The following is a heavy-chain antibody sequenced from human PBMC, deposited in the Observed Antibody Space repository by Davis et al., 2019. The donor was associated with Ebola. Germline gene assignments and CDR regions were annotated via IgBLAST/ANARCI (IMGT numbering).Heavy chain of an antibody. CDR3: AKPIPDFWSGYYTYYMDV. CDR1: GFTFSSYA. D-gene: IGHD3-3*01. Sequence: GESLKISCAASGFTFSSYAMTWVRQAPGKGLEWVSTISGSGGSTYYTDSVKGRFTISRDNSKNTLYLQMNSLRGEDTAVYYCAKPIPDFWSGYYTYYMDVWGKGTTVTVSS. J-gene: IGHJ6*03. V-gene: IGHV3-23*01. CDR2: ISGSGGST.